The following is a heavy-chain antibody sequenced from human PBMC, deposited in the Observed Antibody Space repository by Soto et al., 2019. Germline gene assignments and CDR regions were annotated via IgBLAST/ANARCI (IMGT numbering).Heavy chain of an antibody. D-gene: IGHD3-16*02. J-gene: IGHJ4*02. Sequence: SETLSLSCTVSGGTISSWYWSWIRQPPGKGLKWIGYIYYSGSTNCNPSLKSRVTISVDTSKKQFSLKLSSVTAADTAVYYCASRYRSALAYWGQGTLVPVSS. CDR1: GGTISSWY. CDR2: IYYSGST. CDR3: ASRYRSALAY. V-gene: IGHV4-59*08.